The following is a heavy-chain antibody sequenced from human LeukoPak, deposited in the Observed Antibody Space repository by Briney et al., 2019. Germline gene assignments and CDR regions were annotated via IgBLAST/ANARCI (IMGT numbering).Heavy chain of an antibody. J-gene: IGHJ4*02. CDR1: GFTLSTSW. CDR3: ARKTGYQLLPDY. CDR2: ISSGGRTI. Sequence: PGGSLRLSCIASGFTLSTSWMSWVRQAPGKGLEWVSYISSGGRTIYYADSVKGRFTISRDNAKNSLYLQMNSLRAEDTAVYYCARKTGYQLLPDYWGQGTLVTVSS. V-gene: IGHV3-48*04. D-gene: IGHD2-2*01.